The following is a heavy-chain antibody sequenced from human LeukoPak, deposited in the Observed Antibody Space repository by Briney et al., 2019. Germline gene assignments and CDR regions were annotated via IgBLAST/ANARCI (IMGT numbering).Heavy chain of an antibody. Sequence: PGGSLRLSCAASGFTFSSYAMSWVRQAPGKGLEWVSAISGSGGSTYYADSVKGRFTISRDNSKNTLYLQMNSLRAEDTAVYYCAEVNCSSTSCYAGYYYYGMDVWGQGTTVTVSS. V-gene: IGHV3-23*01. CDR2: ISGSGGST. CDR1: GFTFSSYA. J-gene: IGHJ6*02. CDR3: AEVNCSSTSCYAGYYYYGMDV. D-gene: IGHD2-2*01.